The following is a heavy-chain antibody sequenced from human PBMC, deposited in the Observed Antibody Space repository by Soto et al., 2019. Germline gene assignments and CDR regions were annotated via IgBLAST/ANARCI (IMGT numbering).Heavy chain of an antibody. J-gene: IGHJ4*02. V-gene: IGHV3-11*06. CDR1: GFTFSDYY. Sequence: QVQVVESGGGLVKPGGSLRLSCAASGFTFSDYYMSWIRQAPGKGLAWVSYISSSSGGSYTNYADSVKGRFTISRDSARNSLYLQMNSLRAEDTAVYYCVRNYDSGGYSSFDYWGQGTLVTVSS. CDR2: ISSSSGGSYT. D-gene: IGHD3-22*01. CDR3: VRNYDSGGYSSFDY.